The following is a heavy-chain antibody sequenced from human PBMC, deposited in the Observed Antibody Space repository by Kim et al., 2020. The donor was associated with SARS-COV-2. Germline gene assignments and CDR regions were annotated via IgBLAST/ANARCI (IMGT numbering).Heavy chain of an antibody. CDR2: NP. CDR3: ARNFGSRGLDY. J-gene: IGHJ4*02. D-gene: IGHD1-26*01. V-gene: IGHV7-4-1*02. Sequence: NPAYAQRYTGRFVFSLDTSVNTAYLQISSLKAEDTAVYYCARNFGSRGLDYWGQGTRVTVSS.